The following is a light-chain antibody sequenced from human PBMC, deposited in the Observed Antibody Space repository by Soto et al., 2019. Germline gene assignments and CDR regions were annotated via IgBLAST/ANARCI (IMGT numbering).Light chain of an antibody. CDR1: QCISGW. J-gene: IGKJ5*01. Sequence: DIQMTQSPSTLSASVGDRVTITCRASQCISGWLAWYQQKPGKAPNLLIYDASSLERGVPSRFSGSGSGTEFTLTISSLQPADFATYYCQHYDSYPITFGQGTRLEIK. CDR3: QHYDSYPIT. CDR2: DAS. V-gene: IGKV1-5*01.